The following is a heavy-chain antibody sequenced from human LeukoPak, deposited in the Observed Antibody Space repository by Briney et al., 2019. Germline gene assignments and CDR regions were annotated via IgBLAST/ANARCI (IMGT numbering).Heavy chain of an antibody. D-gene: IGHD2/OR15-2a*01. Sequence: SQTLSLTCTVSGGSISSGSYYWSWIRQPAGKGLEWIGRIYTSGSTNYNPSLKSRVTISVDTSKNQFSLKLSSVTAADTAVYYCARSYFSVGAFDIWGQGTMVTVSS. CDR1: GGSISSGSYY. CDR2: IYTSGST. CDR3: ARSYFSVGAFDI. V-gene: IGHV4-61*02. J-gene: IGHJ3*02.